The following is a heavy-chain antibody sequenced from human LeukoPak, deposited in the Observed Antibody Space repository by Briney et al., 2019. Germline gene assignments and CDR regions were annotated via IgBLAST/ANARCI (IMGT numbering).Heavy chain of an antibody. Sequence: PGGSLRLSCAASGFTFSDYYMSWIRQAPGKGLEWGSYISSIGSTIYYADSVKGRFTISRDNAKNSLYLQMNSLRAADTAVYYCARSRATNDYSGSYYLGYWGQGTLVTVSS. J-gene: IGHJ4*02. CDR3: ARSRATNDYSGSYYLGY. CDR1: GFTFSDYY. V-gene: IGHV3-11*01. CDR2: ISSIGSTI. D-gene: IGHD1-26*01.